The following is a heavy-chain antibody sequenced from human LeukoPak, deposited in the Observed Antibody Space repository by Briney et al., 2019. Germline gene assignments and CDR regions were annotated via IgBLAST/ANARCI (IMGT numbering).Heavy chain of an antibody. CDR1: GYTFTGYY. Sequence: ASVKVSCKAFGYTFTGYYMHWVRQAPGQEIEWMGWINPKNGGTDFAQKFQGRFSMTRDTSISTAYMELSGLRSDDTAVYFYVPAPGGGPYYFDYWGQGTLVTVSS. CDR2: INPKNGGT. CDR3: VPAPGGGPYYFDY. V-gene: IGHV1-2*02. D-gene: IGHD1-26*01. J-gene: IGHJ4*02.